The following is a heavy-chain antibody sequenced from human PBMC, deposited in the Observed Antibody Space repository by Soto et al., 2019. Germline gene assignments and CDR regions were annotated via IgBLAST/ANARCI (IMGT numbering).Heavy chain of an antibody. CDR2: ISGSGGST. CDR3: AKPRHYDFFPNED. J-gene: IGHJ4*01. CDR1: GFTFSSYA. D-gene: IGHD3-3*01. Sequence: PGGSLRLSCAASGFTFSSYAMSWVRQAPGKGLEWVSAISGSGGSTYHADSVKGRFTISRDNSKNTLYLQMNSLRAEDTAVYYCAKPRHYDFFPNEDWGQEPWSPSPQ. V-gene: IGHV3-23*01.